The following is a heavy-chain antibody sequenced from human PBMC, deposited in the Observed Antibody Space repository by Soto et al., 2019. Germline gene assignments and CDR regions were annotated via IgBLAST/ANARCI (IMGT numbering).Heavy chain of an antibody. V-gene: IGHV4-4*07. CDR1: GASINTYY. CDR3: ASEGSIAVADY. Sequence: SETLSLTCTVSGASINTYYWSWIRQPAGKGLEWIGRISASGSTNYNPSLRSRVTVSIDTSKNQFFLKLSSVTAADTALYYCASEGSIAVADYWGQGTLVTVSS. D-gene: IGHD6-19*01. CDR2: ISASGST. J-gene: IGHJ4*02.